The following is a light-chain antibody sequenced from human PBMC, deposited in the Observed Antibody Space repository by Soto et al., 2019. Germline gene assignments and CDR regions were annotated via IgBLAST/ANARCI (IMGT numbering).Light chain of an antibody. CDR1: SSDVGDYNY. J-gene: IGLJ2*01. CDR2: DVS. CDR3: CSFASSYTFVV. V-gene: IGLV2-11*01. Sequence: QSALTQPRSVSGSPGQSVTISCTGTSSDVGDYNYVSWYQQYPGKAPKLVIYDVSKRPSGVPYRFSGSKSCNTASLTISGLQAEDEAAYYCCSFASSYTFVVFGGGTKLTVL.